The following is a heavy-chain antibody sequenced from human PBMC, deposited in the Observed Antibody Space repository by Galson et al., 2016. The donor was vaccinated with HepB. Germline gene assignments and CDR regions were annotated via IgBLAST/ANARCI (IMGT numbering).Heavy chain of an antibody. V-gene: IGHV3-23*01. D-gene: IGHD2-2*01. CDR3: VQGSTAPAV. CDR2: ISRSGDST. J-gene: IGHJ6*04. CDR1: GFTFRDYG. Sequence: LRLSCAASGFTFRDYGMTWVHQAPGKGLEVVSSISRSGDSTDYADSVKGRFTISRDNSKNTLSLQMNSLTADDTAIYYCVQGSTAPAVWGKGTTVTVSS.